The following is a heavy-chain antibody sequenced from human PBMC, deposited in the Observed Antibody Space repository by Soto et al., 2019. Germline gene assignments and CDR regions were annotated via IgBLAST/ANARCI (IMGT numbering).Heavy chain of an antibody. D-gene: IGHD1-26*01. CDR3: TTENYSGRYAQSDFYYYGMDV. CDR1: GFTFSNAW. CDR2: IKSKTDGGTT. V-gene: IGHV3-15*07. Sequence: GGYLRLSCAASGFTFSNAWMNWVLQAPGKGLEWVGRIKSKTDGGTTDYAAPVKGRFTISRDDSKNTLYLQMNSLKTEDTAVYYCTTENYSGRYAQSDFYYYGMDVWGQGITVTVSS. J-gene: IGHJ6*02.